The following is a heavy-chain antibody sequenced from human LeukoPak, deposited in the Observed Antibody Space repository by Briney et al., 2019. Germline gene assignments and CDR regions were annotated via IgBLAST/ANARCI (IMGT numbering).Heavy chain of an antibody. CDR3: AKDQYSRPYYGMDV. CDR1: GFTFSSYG. Sequence: PGGSLRLSCAASGFTFSSYGMHWVRQAPGKGLEWVAVISYDGSNKYYADSVKGRFTISRDNSKNTLYLQMNSLRAEDTVVYYCAKDQYSRPYYGMDVWGQGTTVTVSS. J-gene: IGHJ6*02. D-gene: IGHD2-15*01. V-gene: IGHV3-30*18. CDR2: ISYDGSNK.